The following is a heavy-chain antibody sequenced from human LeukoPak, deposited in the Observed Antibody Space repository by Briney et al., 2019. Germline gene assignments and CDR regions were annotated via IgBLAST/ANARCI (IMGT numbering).Heavy chain of an antibody. V-gene: IGHV4-59*01. J-gene: IGHJ4*02. CDR1: SASISSSY. Sequence: SEALSLTCTVSSASISSSYWSWIRQPPGTGLEWIGYISYSGSTTYNPSLKSRVTISVDTSKNQFSLKLSSVTAADTAVYYCARAYYDTSGYYYVAHFDYWGQGTLVTVSS. D-gene: IGHD3-22*01. CDR3: ARAYYDTSGYYYVAHFDY. CDR2: ISYSGST.